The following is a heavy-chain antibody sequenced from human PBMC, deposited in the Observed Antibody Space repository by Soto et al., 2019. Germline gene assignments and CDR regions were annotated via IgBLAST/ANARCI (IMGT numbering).Heavy chain of an antibody. CDR2: ISSSGSTI. J-gene: IGHJ6*02. Sequence: QVQLVESGGGLVKPGGSLRLSCAASGFTFSDYYMSWIRQAPGKGLEGVSYISSSGSTIYYADSVKGRFTIARDNAKNSLYLQMNSLRAEDTAVYYCATVPAAMPYYYYYGMDVWGQGTTVTVSS. D-gene: IGHD2-2*01. V-gene: IGHV3-11*01. CDR1: GFTFSDYY. CDR3: ATVPAAMPYYYYYGMDV.